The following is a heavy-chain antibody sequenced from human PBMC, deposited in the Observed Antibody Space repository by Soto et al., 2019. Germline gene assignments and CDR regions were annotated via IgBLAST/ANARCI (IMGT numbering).Heavy chain of an antibody. V-gene: IGHV4-59*01. CDR1: GGSISSYY. J-gene: IGHJ4*02. D-gene: IGHD2-2*01. CDR3: ASVLLVSAAALYYFDY. Sequence: VQLQESGPGLVKPSETLSLTCTVSGGSISSYYWSWIRQPPGTGLDWIGYIYYSGSTSYNPSPKSRVTISVDTARYRVSLKVSSVTAADTAVYYCASVLLVSAAALYYFDYWCQGGLVTDSS. CDR2: IYYSGST.